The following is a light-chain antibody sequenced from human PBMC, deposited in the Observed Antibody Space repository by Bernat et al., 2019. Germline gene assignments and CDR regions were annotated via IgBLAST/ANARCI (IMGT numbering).Light chain of an antibody. V-gene: IGLV2-8*01. Sequence: QSALTQPPSASGSPGQSVTISCTGTSSDVGGYNYVSWYQQHPGKAPKLMIYGVSKRPSGVPDRLSGSKSGNTASLTVSGLQAEDEADYYCSSHAGSNSFVVFGGGTKLTVL. J-gene: IGLJ2*01. CDR2: GVS. CDR3: SSHAGSNSFVV. CDR1: SSDVGGYNY.